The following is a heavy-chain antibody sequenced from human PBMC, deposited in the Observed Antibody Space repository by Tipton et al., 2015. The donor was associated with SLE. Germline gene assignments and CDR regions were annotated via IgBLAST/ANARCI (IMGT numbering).Heavy chain of an antibody. CDR3: AKSRGSWAYFDY. CDR2: ISYDGSNK. J-gene: IGHJ4*02. Sequence: SLRLSCAASGFTFSNYGMHWVRQAPGKGLEWVAIISYDGSNKYYADSVKGRFTISRDNSKNTLYLQMNSLRAEDTAVYYCAKSRGSWAYFDYWGQGTLVTVSS. V-gene: IGHV3-30*18. CDR1: GFTFSNYG.